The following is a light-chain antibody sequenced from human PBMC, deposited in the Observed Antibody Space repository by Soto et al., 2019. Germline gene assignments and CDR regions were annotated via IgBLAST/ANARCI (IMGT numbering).Light chain of an antibody. CDR1: QSISSNY. V-gene: IGKV3-20*01. Sequence: EIVLTQSPGTLSLSPGERATLSCRASQSISSNYLAWYQQRPGQAPRLLIYDASSRATGIPDRFSGGGSGTDFTLTISRLEPDDFAVYYCQQYGSSPPWTFGQGTKVDIK. CDR3: QQYGSSPPWT. CDR2: DAS. J-gene: IGKJ1*01.